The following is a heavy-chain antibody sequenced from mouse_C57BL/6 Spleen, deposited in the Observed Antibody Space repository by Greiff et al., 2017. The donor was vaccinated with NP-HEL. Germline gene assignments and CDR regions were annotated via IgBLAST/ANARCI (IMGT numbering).Heavy chain of an antibody. J-gene: IGHJ3*01. D-gene: IGHD1-1*01. CDR3: AREGYYGSSYEFAD. Sequence: QVQLKQPGAELVRPGSSVKLSCKASGYTFTSYWMHWVKQRPIQGLEWIGNIDPSDSETHYNQKFKDKATLTVDKSSSTAYMQLSSLTSEDSAVYYCAREGYYGSSYEFADWGQGTLVTVSA. CDR1: GYTFTSYW. CDR2: IDPSDSET. V-gene: IGHV1-52*01.